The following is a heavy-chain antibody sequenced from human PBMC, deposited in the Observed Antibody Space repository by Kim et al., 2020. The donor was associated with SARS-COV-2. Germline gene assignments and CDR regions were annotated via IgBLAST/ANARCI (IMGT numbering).Heavy chain of an antibody. CDR2: ISSNGGST. Sequence: GGSLRLSCAASGFTFSSYAMHWVRQAPGKGLEYVSAISSNGGSTYYANSVKGRFTISRDNSKNTLYLQMGSLRAEDMAVYYCAREDYGSGSYFRDYYYYYGMDVWGQGTTVTVSS. V-gene: IGHV3-64*01. CDR1: GFTFSSYA. D-gene: IGHD3-10*01. J-gene: IGHJ6*02. CDR3: AREDYGSGSYFRDYYYYYGMDV.